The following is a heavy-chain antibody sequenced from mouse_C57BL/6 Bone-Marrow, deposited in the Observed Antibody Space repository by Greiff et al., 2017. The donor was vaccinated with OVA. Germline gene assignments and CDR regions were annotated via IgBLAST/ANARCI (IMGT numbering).Heavy chain of an antibody. J-gene: IGHJ1*03. CDR1: GYTFTSYT. D-gene: IGHD3-1*01. Sequence: VQLQQSWAELARPGASVKMSCKASGYTFTSYTMHWVKQRPGQGLEWIGYINPSSGYTKYNQKFKDKATLTADKSSSTAYMQLSSLTSEDSAVYYCARRASYWYFDVWGTGTTVTVSS. CDR2: INPSSGYT. CDR3: ARRASYWYFDV. V-gene: IGHV1-4*01.